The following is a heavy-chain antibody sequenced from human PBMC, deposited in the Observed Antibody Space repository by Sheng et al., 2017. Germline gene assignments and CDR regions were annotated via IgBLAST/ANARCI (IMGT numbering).Heavy chain of an antibody. CDR2: SIPVGAP. J-gene: IGHJ4*02. CDR1: VAPSVVTT. D-gene: IGHD5-12*01. V-gene: IGHV4-4*07. Sequence: QVQLQESGPGLVKAFRRPCPSPALSLVAPSVVTTGAGSGSPPGRDWSGLGVSIPVGAPTTTPPSKSRVTMSVDTSKNQFSLKLSSVTAADTAVYYCARENEDGYNWANGDYFDYWGQGTLVTVSS. CDR3: ARENEDGYNWANGDYFDY.